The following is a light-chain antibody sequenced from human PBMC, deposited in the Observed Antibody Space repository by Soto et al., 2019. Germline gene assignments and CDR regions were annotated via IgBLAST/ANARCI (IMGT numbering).Light chain of an antibody. Sequence: DIQMTQSPSSLSASVGDRVTITCQASQDISNYLNWYQQKPGKAPKLLIYDASNLETGVPSRFSGSGSGTDFTFTISSLQTEDIETHQCPQYDNILTMYTFGQGTKVDIK. CDR3: PQYDNILTMYT. CDR2: DAS. J-gene: IGKJ2*01. CDR1: QDISNY. V-gene: IGKV1-33*01.